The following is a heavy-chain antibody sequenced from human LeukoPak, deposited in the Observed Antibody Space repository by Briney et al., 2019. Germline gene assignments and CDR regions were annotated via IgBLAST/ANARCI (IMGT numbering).Heavy chain of an antibody. Sequence: SETLSLTCAVYGGSFSGYYWSWIRQPPGKGLEWIGEINHSGSTNYNPSLKSRVTISVDTSKNQLSLKLSSVTAADTAVYYCARALPYYDILTGYPNAFDIWGQGTMVTVSS. CDR1: GGSFSGYY. CDR3: ARALPYYDILTGYPNAFDI. CDR2: INHSGST. J-gene: IGHJ3*02. D-gene: IGHD3-9*01. V-gene: IGHV4-34*01.